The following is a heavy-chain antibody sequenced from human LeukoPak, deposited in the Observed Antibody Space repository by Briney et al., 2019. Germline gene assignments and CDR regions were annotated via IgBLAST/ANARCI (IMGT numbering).Heavy chain of an antibody. V-gene: IGHV1-2*02. D-gene: IGHD3-10*02. CDR1: GYTFTSYG. CDR3: ARGPSVSVLPFFYYYMDV. CDR2: INPNTGGT. Sequence: ASVKVSCKASGYTFTSYGISWVRQAPGQGLEWMGWINPNTGGTNYAQNFQGRVTMTRDTSISTAYMELSRLRSDDTAVYYCARGPSVSVLPFFYYYMDVWGKGTTVTVSS. J-gene: IGHJ6*03.